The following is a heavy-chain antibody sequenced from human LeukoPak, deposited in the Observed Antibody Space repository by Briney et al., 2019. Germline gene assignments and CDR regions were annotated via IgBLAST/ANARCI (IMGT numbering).Heavy chain of an antibody. D-gene: IGHD3-10*01. V-gene: IGHV4-59*08. CDR2: IYYSGST. CDR1: GGSISSYY. J-gene: IGHJ4*02. CDR3: TRDYGSVSSVY. Sequence: PSETPSLTCTVSGGSISSYYWSWIRQPPGKGLEWIGYIYYSGSTNYNPSLKSRVTISVDTSKNQFSLKLSSVTAADTAVYYCTRDYGSVSSVYWGQGTLVTVSS.